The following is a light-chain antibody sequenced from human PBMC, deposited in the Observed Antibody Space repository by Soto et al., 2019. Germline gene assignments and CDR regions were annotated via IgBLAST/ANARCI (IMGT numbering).Light chain of an antibody. V-gene: IGKV4-1*01. J-gene: IGKJ1*01. CDR3: QQYYSTPWT. CDR1: QSVLYSSNNKNY. CDR2: WAS. Sequence: DILMTQSPDSLAVSLGERATLNCKSSQSVLYSSNNKNYLAWYQQKPGQPPKLLIYWASTRESGVPDRFSGSGSGTDFTLTISSLQAEDVAVYYCQQYYSTPWTFGQGTKVDI.